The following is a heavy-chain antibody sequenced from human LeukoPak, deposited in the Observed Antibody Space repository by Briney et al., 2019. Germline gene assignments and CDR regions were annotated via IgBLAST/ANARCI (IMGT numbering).Heavy chain of an antibody. Sequence: ASVKVSCKASGGTFSSYAISWVRQAPGRGRDGMGGIIPIFGTANYAQKFQGRVTITADKSTSTAYMGLSSLRSEDTAVYYCARTRRPLPPYYYYYGMDVWGKGTTVTVSS. V-gene: IGHV1-69*06. CDR1: GGTFSSYA. D-gene: IGHD6-25*01. CDR2: IIPIFGTA. J-gene: IGHJ6*04. CDR3: ARTRRPLPPYYYYYGMDV.